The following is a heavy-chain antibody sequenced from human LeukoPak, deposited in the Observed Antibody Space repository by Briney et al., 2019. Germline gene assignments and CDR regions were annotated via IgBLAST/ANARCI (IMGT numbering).Heavy chain of an antibody. Sequence: GESLKISCKGSGYNFATYWIGWVRQMPGKGLEWMAIIYPGDSDTRYSPSFQGQVTISADKSINTAYLQWSSLKASDTAIYYCARHYNWYFDLWGRGTLVTVSP. CDR2: IYPGDSDT. CDR3: ARHYNWYFDL. CDR1: GYNFATYW. V-gene: IGHV5-51*01. J-gene: IGHJ2*01.